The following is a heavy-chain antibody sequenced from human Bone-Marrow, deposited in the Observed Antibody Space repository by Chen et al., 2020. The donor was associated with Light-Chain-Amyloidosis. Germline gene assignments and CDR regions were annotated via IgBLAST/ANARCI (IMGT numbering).Heavy chain of an antibody. V-gene: IGHV4-4*02. CDR3: ARAWGSSSGSLEY. D-gene: IGHD6-19*01. CDR1: GDSLSSSHW. CDR2: IYHSGST. J-gene: IGHJ4*02. Sequence: QVQLQESGPGLVKPSGTLSLTCAVSGDSLSSSHWWRWVRQPPGKGLEWIGAIYHSGSTNYNPSLKSRVTISVDKSKNQFSLNLSSVTAADTAVYYCARAWGSSSGSLEYWGQGTLVTVSS.